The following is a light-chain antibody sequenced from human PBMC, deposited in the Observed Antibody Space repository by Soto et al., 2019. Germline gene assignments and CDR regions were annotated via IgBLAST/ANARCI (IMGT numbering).Light chain of an antibody. CDR3: QQYGNSPRT. V-gene: IGKV3-20*01. CDR2: GAS. Sequence: EIVMTQSPGALSLSPGERATLSCGDRQSVSSSYLAWYQQKPGQAPRLLIYGASTRATGIPDRFSGSGSGTDFTLTISRLDPEAFAVYYCQQYGNSPRTFGQGTKVEIK. J-gene: IGKJ1*01. CDR1: QSVSSSY.